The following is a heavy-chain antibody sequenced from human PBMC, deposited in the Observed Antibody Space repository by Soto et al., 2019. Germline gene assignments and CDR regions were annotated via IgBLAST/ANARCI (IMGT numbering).Heavy chain of an antibody. CDR1: GYSFKNYA. D-gene: IGHD3-3*02. CDR2: SNEGSGNT. V-gene: IGHV1-3*01. CDR3: ARDDRTISGAVTLDY. J-gene: IGHJ4*02. Sequence: QVQLVQSGPGVKRPGASVRISCRTAGYSFKNYAIHWVRQAPGKKLEWMGWSNEGSGNTRYSQKFQGRMSIARDTSASTSYSDLRSLTSEDTAIYFCARDDRTISGAVTLDYWGPGTLVTVSS.